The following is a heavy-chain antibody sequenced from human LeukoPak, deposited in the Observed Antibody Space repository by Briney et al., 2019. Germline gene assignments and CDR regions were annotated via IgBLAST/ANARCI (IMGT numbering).Heavy chain of an antibody. V-gene: IGHV3-30-3*01. Sequence: GGSLRLSCAASGFTFSSYAMHWVRQAPGKGLEWVAVISYDGSNKYYADSVKGRFTISRGNAKNSLYLQMNSLRAEDTAVYYCARDLGGAFDIWGQGTMVTVSS. CDR2: ISYDGSNK. CDR1: GFTFSSYA. CDR3: ARDLGGAFDI. J-gene: IGHJ3*02.